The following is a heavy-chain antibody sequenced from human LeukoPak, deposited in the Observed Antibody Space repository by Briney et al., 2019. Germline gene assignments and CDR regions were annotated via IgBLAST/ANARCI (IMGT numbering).Heavy chain of an antibody. J-gene: IGHJ3*01. Sequence: PSETLSLTCTVSGGSISSSNYYWGWIRQPPGKGLEWIGSIYYSGNTYYNPSLKRRVTISVDTSKNQFSLKLTSVTAADTAVYYCAHFKGGSFDFWGQRTMVTVSS. CDR3: AHFKGGSFDF. CDR2: IYYSGNT. CDR1: GGSISSSNYY. D-gene: IGHD1-26*01. V-gene: IGHV4-39*01.